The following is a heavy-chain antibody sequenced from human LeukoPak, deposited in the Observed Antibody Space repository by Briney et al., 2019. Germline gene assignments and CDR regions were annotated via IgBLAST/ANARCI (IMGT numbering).Heavy chain of an antibody. V-gene: IGHV3-23*01. CDR2: ISGSGGST. Sequence: GGSLRLSCASSGFTFSSYAMSWVRQAPGKGLEWVSAISGSGGSTYYADSVKGRFTISRDNSKNTLYLQMNSLRAEDTAVYYCAKDPAFDYSNYYFDYWGQGTLVTVSS. J-gene: IGHJ4*02. CDR1: GFTFSSYA. CDR3: AKDPAFDYSNYYFDY. D-gene: IGHD4-11*01.